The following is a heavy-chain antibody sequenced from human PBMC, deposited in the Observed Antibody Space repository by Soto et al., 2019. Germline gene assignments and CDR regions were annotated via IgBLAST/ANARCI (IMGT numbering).Heavy chain of an antibody. D-gene: IGHD6-6*01. CDR3: ATAAARPNYYYYYGMDV. J-gene: IGHJ6*02. CDR1: GYTFSNFG. Sequence: ASVKGSCKASGYTFSNFGLSWVRQAPGQGLEWMGGIIPIFGTANYAQKFQGRVTITADKSTSTAYMELSSLRSEDTAVYYCATAAARPNYYYYYGMDVWGQGTTVTVSS. CDR2: IIPIFGTA. V-gene: IGHV1-69*06.